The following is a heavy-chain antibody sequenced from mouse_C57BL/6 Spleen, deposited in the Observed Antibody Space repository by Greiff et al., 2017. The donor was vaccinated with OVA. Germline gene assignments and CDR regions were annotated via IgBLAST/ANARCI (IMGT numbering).Heavy chain of an antibody. CDR3: ASEDYYGSSYAFAY. J-gene: IGHJ3*01. D-gene: IGHD1-1*01. CDR1: GYTFTDHT. Sequence: QVQLQQSAAELVKPGASVKISCKVSGYTFTDHTIHWMKQRPEQGLEWIGYIYPRDGSTKYNEKFKGKATLTADKSSSTAYMQLNSLTSEDSAVYFCASEDYYGSSYAFAYWGQGTLVTVSA. V-gene: IGHV1-78*01. CDR2: IYPRDGST.